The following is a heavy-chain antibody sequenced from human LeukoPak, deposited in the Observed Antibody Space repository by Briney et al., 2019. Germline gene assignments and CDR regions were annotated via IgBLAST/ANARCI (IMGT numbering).Heavy chain of an antibody. V-gene: IGHV1-69*06. D-gene: IGHD2-15*01. J-gene: IGHJ4*02. CDR3: ARDQVEGKLPPDY. CDR1: GGTFSSYA. CDR2: IIPIFGTA. Sequence: SVKVSCKASGGTFSSYAISRVRQAPGQGLEWMGGIIPIFGTANYAQKFQGRVTITADKSTSTAYMELSSLRSEDTAVYYCARDQVEGKLPPDYWGQGTLVTVSS.